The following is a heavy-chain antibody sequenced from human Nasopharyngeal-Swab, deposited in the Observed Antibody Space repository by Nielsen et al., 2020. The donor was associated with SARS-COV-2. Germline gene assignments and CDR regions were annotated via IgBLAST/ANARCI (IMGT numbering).Heavy chain of an antibody. CDR3: TTIVGANGGDDY. CDR2: INSDGRTT. Sequence: GESLKISCAASGFTFSSYWMHWVRQAPGKGLLWVSRINSDGRTTSYADSVKGRFTISRDNAKNTLYLQMNSLKTEDTAVYYCTTIVGANGGDDYWGQGTLVTVSS. D-gene: IGHD1-26*01. CDR1: GFTFSSYW. V-gene: IGHV3-74*01. J-gene: IGHJ4*02.